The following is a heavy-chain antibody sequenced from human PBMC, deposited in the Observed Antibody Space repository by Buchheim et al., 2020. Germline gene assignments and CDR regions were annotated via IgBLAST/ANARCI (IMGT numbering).Heavy chain of an antibody. Sequence: QVQLVQSGAEVKKPGASVKVSCKASGYTFTSYYMHWVRQAPGQGLEWMGIINPSGGRTSYAQKFQGRVTMTRETSTSKGYMELSSLRSEDTAVYYCAREPRYYYDSSGYYTPFDYWGQGTL. CDR1: GYTFTSYY. CDR3: AREPRYYYDSSGYYTPFDY. J-gene: IGHJ4*02. D-gene: IGHD3-22*01. CDR2: INPSGGRT. V-gene: IGHV1-46*01.